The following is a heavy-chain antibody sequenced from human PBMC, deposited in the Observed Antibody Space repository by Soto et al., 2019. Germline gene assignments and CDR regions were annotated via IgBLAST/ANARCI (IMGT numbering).Heavy chain of an antibody. Sequence: ASVKVSCKASGYTFTGYYMHWVRQAPGQGLEWMGWINPNSGGTNYAQKFQGRVNMTRDTSISTAYMELSRLRSDDTAVYYCETHWSLYSIDYCGQGTLVTVSP. V-gene: IGHV1-2*02. CDR3: ETHWSLYSIDY. J-gene: IGHJ4*02. CDR1: GYTFTGYY. CDR2: INPNSGGT. D-gene: IGHD2-8*01.